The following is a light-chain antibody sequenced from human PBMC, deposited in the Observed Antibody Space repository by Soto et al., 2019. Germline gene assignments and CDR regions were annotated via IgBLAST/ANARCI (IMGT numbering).Light chain of an antibody. CDR3: QNYKSLSRRFGRA. CDR2: AAS. J-gene: IGKJ1*01. V-gene: IGKV1-27*01. Sequence: DVQLTQSPSSLSASVGDRISITCRASQGINSYLAWYQQKPGRSPTILSYAASTLESGVPSRFSGSGSDTDFTLTISGLQPEDAGIYYCQNYKSLSRRFGRAFGQGTKVEIK. CDR1: QGINSY.